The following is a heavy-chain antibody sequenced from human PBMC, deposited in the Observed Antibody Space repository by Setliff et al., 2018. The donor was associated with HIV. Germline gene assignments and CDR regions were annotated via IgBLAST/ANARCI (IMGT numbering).Heavy chain of an antibody. D-gene: IGHD1-26*01. CDR3: ARDLFRRVGPFQPPGY. J-gene: IGHJ4*02. V-gene: IGHV1-18*01. CDR2: INPYNGIA. Sequence: ASVKVSCKASGYTFTSFGITWVRQAPGQRPEWLGWINPYNGIANYAQNSQGRVSMTTDTSTRTAYMELRGLRFDDTAIYYCARDLFRRVGPFQPPGYWGQGTLVTVSS. CDR1: GYTFTSFG.